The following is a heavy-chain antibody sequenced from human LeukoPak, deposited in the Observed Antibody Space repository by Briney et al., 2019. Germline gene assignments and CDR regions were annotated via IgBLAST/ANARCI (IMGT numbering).Heavy chain of an antibody. CDR3: ARLFGQLRYYYYYYMDV. CDR1: GGSISSSSYY. CDR2: IYYSGST. Sequence: PSETLSLTCTVSGGSISSSSYYWGWIRQPPGKGLEWIGSIYYSGSTYYNPSLKSRVTISVDTSKNQFSLKLSSVTAADTAVYYCARLFGQLRYYYYYYMDVWGKGTTVTVSS. J-gene: IGHJ6*03. D-gene: IGHD3-10*02. V-gene: IGHV4-39*01.